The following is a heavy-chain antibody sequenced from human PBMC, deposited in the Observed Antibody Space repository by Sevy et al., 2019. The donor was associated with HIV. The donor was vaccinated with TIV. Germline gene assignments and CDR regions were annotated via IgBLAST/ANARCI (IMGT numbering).Heavy chain of an antibody. CDR2: IKSKTDGGTT. V-gene: IGHV3-15*01. Sequence: GGSLRLSCAASGFTFSNAWMSWVRQAPGKGLEWVGRIKSKTDGGTTDYAAPVKGRFTISRDDSKNRLYLQMNSLKTEDTAVYYCTAATYYYDSSGYSGNYWGQGTLVTVSS. J-gene: IGHJ4*02. CDR3: TAATYYYDSSGYSGNY. D-gene: IGHD3-22*01. CDR1: GFTFSNAW.